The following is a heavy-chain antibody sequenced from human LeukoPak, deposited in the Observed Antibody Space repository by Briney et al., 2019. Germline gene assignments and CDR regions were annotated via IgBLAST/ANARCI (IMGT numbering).Heavy chain of an antibody. CDR1: GITVSSNY. CDR3: ARDSSGYSSDY. Sequence: PGGSLRLSCAASGITVSSNYMSWVRQAPGKGLEWVSVIYSGGSTYYADSVKGRFTISRDNSKNTLYLQMNSLRAEDTAVYYCARDSSGYSSDYWGQGTLVTVSS. V-gene: IGHV3-53*01. CDR2: IYSGGST. D-gene: IGHD3-22*01. J-gene: IGHJ4*02.